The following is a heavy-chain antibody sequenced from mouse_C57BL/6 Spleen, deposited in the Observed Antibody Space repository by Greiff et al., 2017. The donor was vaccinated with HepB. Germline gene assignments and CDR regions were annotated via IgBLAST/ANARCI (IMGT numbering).Heavy chain of an antibody. CDR2: ISDGGSYT. CDR3: ARQIYYGYGHFDY. J-gene: IGHJ2*01. V-gene: IGHV5-4*03. D-gene: IGHD2-2*01. CDR1: GFTFSSYA. Sequence: EVKVEESGGGLVKPGGSLKLSCAASGFTFSSYAMSWVRQTPEKRLEWVATISDGGSYTYYPDNVKGRFTISRDNAKNNLYLQMSHLKSEDTAMYYCARQIYYGYGHFDYWGQGTTLTVSS.